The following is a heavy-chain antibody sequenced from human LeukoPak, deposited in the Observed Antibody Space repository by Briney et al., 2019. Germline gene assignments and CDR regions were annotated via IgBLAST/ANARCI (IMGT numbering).Heavy chain of an antibody. CDR1: GFTFSSYG. D-gene: IGHD5-12*01. J-gene: IGHJ4*02. Sequence: QPGGSLRLSCAASGFTFSSYGMHWVRQAPGKGLEWVAVISYDGSNKYYADSVKGRFTISRDNAKNSLYLQMNSVRAEDTAVFYCARDPGYSNSPYNLDYWGQGTLVTVSS. V-gene: IGHV3-30*03. CDR2: ISYDGSNK. CDR3: ARDPGYSNSPYNLDY.